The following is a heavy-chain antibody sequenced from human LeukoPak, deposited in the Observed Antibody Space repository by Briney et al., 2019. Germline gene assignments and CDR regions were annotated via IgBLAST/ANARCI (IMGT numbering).Heavy chain of an antibody. CDR1: GFAFSNYG. J-gene: IGHJ5*02. CDR2: ITGSGGTT. CDR3: ARGSSNVAARNNWFDP. D-gene: IGHD6-6*01. V-gene: IGHV3-23*01. Sequence: GGTLRLSYAASGFAFSNYGMNWVRQAPGKGLEWVAGITGSGGTTYYADSVKGRFTISRDNAKNSLYLPMNSLRAEDTAVYYCARGSSNVAARNNWFDPWGQGTLVTVSS.